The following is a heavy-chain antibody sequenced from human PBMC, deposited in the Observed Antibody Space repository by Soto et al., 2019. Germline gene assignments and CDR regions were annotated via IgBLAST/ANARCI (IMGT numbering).Heavy chain of an antibody. CDR1: GFTFSNYG. CDR3: AKKLSDISGCWEDIDY. Sequence: QVQLVESGGGVVQPGRSLRLSCAASGFTFSNYGMHWVRQAPGKGLEWVAVISYDGSNKYYADSVKGRFTISRDNSKNTLYLQMNSLRAEDTAVYYCAKKLSDISGCWEDIDYWGQGTLVTVSS. D-gene: IGHD3-22*01. CDR2: ISYDGSNK. V-gene: IGHV3-30*18. J-gene: IGHJ4*02.